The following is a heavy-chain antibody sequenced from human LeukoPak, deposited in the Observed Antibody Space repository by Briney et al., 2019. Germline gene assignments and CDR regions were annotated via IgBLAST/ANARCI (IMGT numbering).Heavy chain of an antibody. CDR1: GGSFSGYY. V-gene: IGHV4-34*01. D-gene: IGHD2-15*01. CDR3: ARFEMVVAATAFDY. J-gene: IGHJ4*02. CDR2: INHSGST. Sequence: SETLSLTCAVYGGSFSGYYWSWIRQPPGKGLEWIGEINHSGSTNYNPSLKSRVTISVDTSKNQFSLKLSSVTAADTAVYYCARFEMVVAATAFDYWGQGTLVTVSS.